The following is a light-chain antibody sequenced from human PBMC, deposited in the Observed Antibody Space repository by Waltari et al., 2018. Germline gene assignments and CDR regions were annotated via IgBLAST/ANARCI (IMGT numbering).Light chain of an antibody. CDR2: DLS. V-gene: IGLV2-18*02. CDR1: SSEVGTYNR. Sequence: QSALTQPPSVSGSPGQSVTISCSGTSSEVGTYNRVSWYQQRPGTAPKLIIFDLSSRPSGGPDRFSGSKSGSTASLTISGLQAEDEGDYYCSSYTPSGTLVFGGGTKLTVL. CDR3: SSYTPSGTLV. J-gene: IGLJ2*01.